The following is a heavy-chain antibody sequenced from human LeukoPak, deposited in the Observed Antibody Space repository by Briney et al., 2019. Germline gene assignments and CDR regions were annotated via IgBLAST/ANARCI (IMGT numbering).Heavy chain of an antibody. CDR3: ARRRGPSCTLCYVDF. Sequence: SETLSLTCTVSGASITGTTYYWDWIRQPPGMGLEWIGSVSYSRNTYNPSLKSRATISVDTSKNQFSLKLNSVTAADTAVYYCARRRGPSCTLCYVDFWGQGTLVTVSS. D-gene: IGHD2-8*01. J-gene: IGHJ4*02. V-gene: IGHV4-39*01. CDR1: GASITGTTYY. CDR2: VSYSRNT.